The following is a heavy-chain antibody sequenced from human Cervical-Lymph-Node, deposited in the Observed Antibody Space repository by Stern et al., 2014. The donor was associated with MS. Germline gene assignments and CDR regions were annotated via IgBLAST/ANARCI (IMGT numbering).Heavy chain of an antibody. D-gene: IGHD4-17*01. CDR2: ISAYNANT. V-gene: IGHV1-18*01. Sequence: QVQLVQSGAEVKKPGASVKVSCKASGYTFTSYGISWVRQAPGQGLEWMGWISAYNANTNYAQKLQGRVTMTTDTSTSTAYMELRSLRSDDTAVYYCARVRTTVTSYYYYGMDVWGQGTTVTVSS. CDR3: ARVRTTVTSYYYYGMDV. J-gene: IGHJ6*02. CDR1: GYTFTSYG.